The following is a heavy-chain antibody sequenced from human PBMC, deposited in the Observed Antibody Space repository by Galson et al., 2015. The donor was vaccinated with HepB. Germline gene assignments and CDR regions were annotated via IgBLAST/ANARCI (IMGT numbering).Heavy chain of an antibody. CDR1: GFTFSTYT. V-gene: IGHV3-21*01. J-gene: IGHJ6*02. Sequence: SLRLSCAASGFTFSTYTMNWVRQAPGKGLEWVSSISSSNGFIYYADSVKGRFTISRDNAKSSLFLHMNSLRAEDTAVYYCARDPTGTDYYGLEVWGQGTPVSVSS. CDR3: ARDPTGTDYYGLEV. CDR2: ISSSNGFI. D-gene: IGHD1-1*01.